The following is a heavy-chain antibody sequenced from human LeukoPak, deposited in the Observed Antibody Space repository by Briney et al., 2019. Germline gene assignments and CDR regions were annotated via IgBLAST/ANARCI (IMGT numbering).Heavy chain of an antibody. D-gene: IGHD3-3*01. CDR1: GFTFSGSA. Sequence: PGGSLRLSCAASGFTFSGSAMHWVRQASGKGLEWVGRIRSKANSYATAYAASVKGRFTISRDDSKNTAYLQMNSLKTEDTAVYYCTRHDFTIFGVVIIWGQGTLVTVSS. V-gene: IGHV3-73*01. J-gene: IGHJ4*02. CDR2: IRSKANSYAT. CDR3: TRHDFTIFGVVII.